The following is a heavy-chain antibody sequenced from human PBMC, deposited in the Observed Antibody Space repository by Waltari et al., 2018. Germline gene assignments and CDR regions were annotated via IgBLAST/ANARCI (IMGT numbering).Heavy chain of an antibody. Sequence: QVQLQESGPGLVKPSEPLSLTCAVPGYSISSGYYWGWIRQPPGKGLEWIGSIYHSGSTYYNPSLKSRVTISVDTSKNQFSLKLSSVTAADTAVYYCARDQMTQRWFDPWGQGTLVTVSS. CDR1: GYSISSGYY. D-gene: IGHD2-21*02. J-gene: IGHJ5*02. CDR3: ARDQMTQRWFDP. V-gene: IGHV4-38-2*02. CDR2: IYHSGST.